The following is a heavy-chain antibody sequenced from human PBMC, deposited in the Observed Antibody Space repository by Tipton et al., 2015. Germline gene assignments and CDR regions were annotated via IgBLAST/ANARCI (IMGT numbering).Heavy chain of an antibody. Sequence: TLSLTCTVSGGSISSGDYYWYWIRQHPGKGLEWIGYIYSSGSTYYNPSLKSRVTMSVDTSKNQFSLHLSSVTAADTAVYYCAREVWYNDSTGYDYWGQGTLVTVSS. D-gene: IGHD3-22*01. J-gene: IGHJ4*02. CDR1: GGSISSGDYY. CDR3: AREVWYNDSTGYDY. V-gene: IGHV4-31*03. CDR2: IYSSGST.